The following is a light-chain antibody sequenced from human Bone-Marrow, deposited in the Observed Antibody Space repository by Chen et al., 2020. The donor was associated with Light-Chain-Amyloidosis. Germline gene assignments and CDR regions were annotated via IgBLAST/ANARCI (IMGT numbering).Light chain of an antibody. J-gene: IGLJ3*02. CDR3: QVWDRGSDRPV. V-gene: IGLV3-21*02. CDR1: NIGSTS. Sequence: SYVLTQPSSVSVAPGQTATIACGGNNIGSTSVHWYQQTPGQAPLLVVYDDSDRPSGIPERLSGSNSGNTATLTIGRVEAGDEADYYCQVWDRGSDRPVFGGGTELTVL. CDR2: DDS.